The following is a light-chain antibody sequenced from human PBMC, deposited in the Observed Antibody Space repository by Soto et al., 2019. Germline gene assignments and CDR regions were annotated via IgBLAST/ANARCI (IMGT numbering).Light chain of an antibody. CDR3: QQYNSYS. CDR1: QSISSW. Sequence: DIPMTQSPSTLSASVGDRVTITCRASQSISSWLSWYQQKPGKAAKLLIYDASSLESGVPSRFSGSGSATEFTLTISSLQHDDFATYYWQQYNSYSFGQGTKLEIK. CDR2: DAS. J-gene: IGKJ2*01. V-gene: IGKV1-5*01.